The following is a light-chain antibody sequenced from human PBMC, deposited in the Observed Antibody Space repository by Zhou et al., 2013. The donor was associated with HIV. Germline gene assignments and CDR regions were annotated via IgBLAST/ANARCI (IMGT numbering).Light chain of an antibody. CDR2: DAS. V-gene: IGKV3-11*01. CDR3: QQYHSSPPVT. CDR1: QSVSSY. Sequence: EIVLTQSPATLSLSPGERATLSCRASQSVSSYLAWYQQKPGQAPRLLIYDASNRATGIPARFSGSGSGTDFTLTISSLEPEDFAVYYCQQYHSSPPVTFGQGTRLEIK. J-gene: IGKJ2*01.